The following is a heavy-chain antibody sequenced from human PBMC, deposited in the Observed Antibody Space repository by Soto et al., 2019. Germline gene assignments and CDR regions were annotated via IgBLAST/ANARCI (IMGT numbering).Heavy chain of an antibody. Sequence: QVQLVQSGAEVKKPGASVKVSCKASGYTFTGYAIHWVRQAPGRRLEWMGWINGDNGDTKYAQKFQGRVTITRDTSSTAANMLITRLGDEDTALYYCARGYCSSTCCQYYVDFWGQGTPVTVSS. D-gene: IGHD2-2*01. CDR3: ARGYCSSTCCQYYVDF. V-gene: IGHV1-3*01. CDR1: GYTFTGYA. CDR2: INGDNGDT. J-gene: IGHJ4*02.